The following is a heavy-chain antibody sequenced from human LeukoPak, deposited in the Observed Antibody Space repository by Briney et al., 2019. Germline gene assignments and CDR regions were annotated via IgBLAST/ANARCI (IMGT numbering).Heavy chain of an antibody. CDR3: AREGSAVAGPPNT. V-gene: IGHV4-4*02. J-gene: IGHJ3*01. Sequence: SGTLSLTCAVSGGSISSSNWWSWVRQPPGKGLEWIGEIYHSGSTNYNPSLKSRVTISVDKSKNQFSLKLSSVTAADTAVYYCAREGSAVAGPPNTWGQGTMVTVSS. CDR1: GGSISSSNW. CDR2: IYHSGST. D-gene: IGHD6-19*01.